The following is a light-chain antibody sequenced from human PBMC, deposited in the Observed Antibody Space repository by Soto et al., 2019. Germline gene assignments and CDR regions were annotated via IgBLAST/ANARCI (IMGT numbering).Light chain of an antibody. CDR1: QSISSW. CDR3: QQQNSYPLT. CDR2: DAS. Sequence: DIQMTQSPSTLSASVGDTVTITCRASQSISSWLAWYQQTPGKAPNLLIYDASNLESGVPSRFSASGSGTEFTLTINSQQPDDFATYYCQQQNSYPLTFGGGTKVEIK. V-gene: IGKV1-5*01. J-gene: IGKJ4*01.